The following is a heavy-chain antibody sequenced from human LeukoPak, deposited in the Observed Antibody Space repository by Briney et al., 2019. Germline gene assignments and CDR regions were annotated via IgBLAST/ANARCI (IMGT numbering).Heavy chain of an antibody. CDR3: ARPHSGSYYDAFDI. D-gene: IGHD1-26*01. J-gene: IGHJ3*02. CDR1: GGSFSGYY. CDR2: INHSGST. V-gene: IGHV4-34*01. Sequence: SETLSLTCAVYGGSFSGYYWSWLRQPPGKGLEWIGEINHSGSTNYNPSLKSRVTISVDTSKNQFSLKLSSVTAADTAVYYCARPHSGSYYDAFDIWGQGTMVTVSS.